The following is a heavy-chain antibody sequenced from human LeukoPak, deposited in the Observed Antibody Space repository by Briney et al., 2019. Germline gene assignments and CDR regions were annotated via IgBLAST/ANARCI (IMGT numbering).Heavy chain of an antibody. CDR2: IYPGDSDT. CDR1: GYSFTSYW. J-gene: IGHJ4*02. Sequence: GESLKISCKGYGYSFTSYWIGGVRQMPGKGLEWMGIIYPGDSDTRYSPSFQGQVTISADKSISTAYLQWSSLKASDTAMYYCARRSSYGRHYFDYWGQGTLVTVSS. V-gene: IGHV5-51*01. CDR3: ARRSSYGRHYFDY. D-gene: IGHD5-18*01.